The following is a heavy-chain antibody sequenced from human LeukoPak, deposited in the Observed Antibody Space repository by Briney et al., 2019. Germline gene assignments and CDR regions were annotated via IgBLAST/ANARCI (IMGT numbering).Heavy chain of an antibody. Sequence: GGSLRLSCAASGFTFDDYAMHWVRQAPGKGLEWVSGISWNSGSIGYADSVKGRFTISGDNAKNSLYLQMNSLRAEDTALYYCAKVAAAGRHFDYWGQGTLVTVSS. CDR1: GFTFDDYA. CDR3: AKVAAAGRHFDY. J-gene: IGHJ4*02. CDR2: ISWNSGSI. D-gene: IGHD6-13*01. V-gene: IGHV3-9*01.